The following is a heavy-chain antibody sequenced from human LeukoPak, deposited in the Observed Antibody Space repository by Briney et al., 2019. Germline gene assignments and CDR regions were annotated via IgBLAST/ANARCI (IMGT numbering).Heavy chain of an antibody. D-gene: IGHD6-13*01. V-gene: IGHV3-23*01. Sequence: VGSLRLSCGASGLTFTNYAMRCGRQAPGEGLETVSGISSTGGTTAYADSVKGRFTISRDSSRNTLSLQMNSLRAEATAVYYCARADRYGTTWYGRVDYWGQGTLVTVSS. J-gene: IGHJ4*02. CDR1: GLTFTNYA. CDR3: ARADRYGTTWYGRVDY. CDR2: ISSTGGTT.